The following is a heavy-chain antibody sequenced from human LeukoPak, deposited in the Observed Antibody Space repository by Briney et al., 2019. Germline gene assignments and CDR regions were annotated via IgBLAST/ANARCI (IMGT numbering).Heavy chain of an antibody. CDR2: INHSGST. V-gene: IGHV4-34*01. Sequence: SETLSLTCAVYGGSFSGYYWSWIRQPPGKGLEWIGEINHSGSTNYNPSLKSRVTISVDTSKNQFSLKLSSVTAADTAVYYCAIVPRYSYGLNWFDPWGQGTLVTVSS. D-gene: IGHD5-18*01. CDR3: AIVPRYSYGLNWFDP. CDR1: GGSFSGYY. J-gene: IGHJ5*02.